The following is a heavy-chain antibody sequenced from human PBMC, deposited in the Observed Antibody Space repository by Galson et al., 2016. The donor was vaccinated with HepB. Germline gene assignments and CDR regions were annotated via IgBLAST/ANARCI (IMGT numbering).Heavy chain of an antibody. D-gene: IGHD3-22*01. J-gene: IGHJ4*02. CDR2: VSGSGDNT. CDR1: GFTFSNYG. CDR3: TMISWSTSSGFGF. V-gene: IGHV3-23*01. Sequence: SLRLSCAASGFTFSNYGMSWVRQAPGKGLEWVSAVSGSGDNTYYADSVKGRLTISRDNSRNTVYVQINSLRAEDTAIYYCTMISWSTSSGFGFWGQGTRVTVSS.